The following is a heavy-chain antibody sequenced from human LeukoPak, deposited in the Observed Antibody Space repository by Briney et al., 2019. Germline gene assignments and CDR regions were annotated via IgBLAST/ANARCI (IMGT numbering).Heavy chain of an antibody. CDR1: GYTFTGYY. Sequence: ASVKVSCKASGYTFTGYYIHWVRQAPGQGLEWMGWINPNSGGTNYAQQFQGRVTMTRDESTSTAYMELSSLRSEDTAVYYCARGAYGDWVRFDYWGQGTLVTVSS. J-gene: IGHJ4*02. CDR2: INPNSGGT. D-gene: IGHD4-17*01. V-gene: IGHV1-2*02. CDR3: ARGAYGDWVRFDY.